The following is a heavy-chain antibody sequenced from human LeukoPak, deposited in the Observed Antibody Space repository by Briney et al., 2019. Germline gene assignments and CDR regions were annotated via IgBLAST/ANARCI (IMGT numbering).Heavy chain of an antibody. CDR2: ISYDGSNK. CDR3: AGGNY. J-gene: IGHJ4*02. CDR1: GLTFSIYA. V-gene: IGHV3-30*04. Sequence: GGSLRLFCAPSGLTFSIYAMQWARQAPGKWLEWVAVISYDGSNKYYADSVKGRFTISRDNSKNTLYLQMNSLRAEDTAVYYCAGGNYWGQGTLVTVSS.